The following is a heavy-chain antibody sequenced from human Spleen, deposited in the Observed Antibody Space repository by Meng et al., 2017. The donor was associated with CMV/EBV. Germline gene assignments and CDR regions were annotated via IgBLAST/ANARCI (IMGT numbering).Heavy chain of an antibody. CDR2: IIPRVGIT. CDR3: ARGRSGYNINYFDY. V-gene: IGHV1-69*10. CDR1: GDTFRTHA. Sequence: AGDTFRTHAMSWVRQAPGQGLEWMGAIIPRVGITNYAQRFQGRVTITADSSTSTAYMELNNLRSEDTAVYYCARGRSGYNINYFDYWGPGTLVTVSS. D-gene: IGHD5-24*01. J-gene: IGHJ4*02.